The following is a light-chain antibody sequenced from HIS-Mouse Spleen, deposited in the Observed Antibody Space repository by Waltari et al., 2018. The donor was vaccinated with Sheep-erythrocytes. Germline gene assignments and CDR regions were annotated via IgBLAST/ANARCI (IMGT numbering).Light chain of an antibody. CDR2: EGS. V-gene: IGLV2-23*01. Sequence: QSALTQPRSVSGSPGQSVTISCTGTSSDVGCYTLVSWYQQHPGKAPKLMIYEGSKRPSGVSNRFSGSKSGNTASLTISGLQAEDEADYYCCSYAGSSTPWVFGGGTKLTVL. CDR1: SSDVGCYTL. CDR3: CSYAGSSTPWV. J-gene: IGLJ3*02.